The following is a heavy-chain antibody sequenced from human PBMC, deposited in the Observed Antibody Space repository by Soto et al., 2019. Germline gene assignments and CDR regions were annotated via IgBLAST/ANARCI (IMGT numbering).Heavy chain of an antibody. J-gene: IGHJ4*02. V-gene: IGHV1-3*01. CDR2: INAGNGNT. CDR3: ASRITMVRGASRGDY. Sequence: QVQLVQSGAEVKKPGASVKVSCKASGYTFTSYAMHWVRQAPGQRLEWMGWINAGNGNTKYSQKFQGRVTITRDTSASTAYMALSSLRSEDTAVYYCASRITMVRGASRGDYWGKGTLVTVSS. D-gene: IGHD3-10*01. CDR1: GYTFTSYA.